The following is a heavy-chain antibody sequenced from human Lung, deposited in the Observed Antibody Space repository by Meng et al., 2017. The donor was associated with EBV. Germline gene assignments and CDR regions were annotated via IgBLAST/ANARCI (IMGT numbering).Heavy chain of an antibody. CDR1: GDSVSSSSAA. Sequence: QLQLHQSVPRLVKPSHTLSLTCVISGDSVSSSSAAWTWIRQSPSRGLELLGRTYYRSKWYNDYAVFVKSRITINPDTSKNQFSLQLNSVTPEDTAVYYCARGATSVFDLWGRGTLVTVSS. CDR3: ARGATSVFDL. V-gene: IGHV6-1*01. CDR2: TYYRSKWYN. J-gene: IGHJ2*01.